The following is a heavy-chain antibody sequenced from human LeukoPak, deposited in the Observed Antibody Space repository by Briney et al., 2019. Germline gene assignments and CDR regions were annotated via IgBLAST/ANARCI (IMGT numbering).Heavy chain of an antibody. CDR2: IWYDGSNK. Sequence: PGGSLRLSCAASGFTFSSYGMHWVRQASGKGLEWVAVIWYDGSNKYYADSVKGRFTISRDNSKNTLYLQMNSLRAEDTAVYYCASYYGSGSYWGQGTLVTVSS. D-gene: IGHD3-10*01. CDR1: GFTFSSYG. J-gene: IGHJ4*02. CDR3: ASYYGSGSY. V-gene: IGHV3-33*01.